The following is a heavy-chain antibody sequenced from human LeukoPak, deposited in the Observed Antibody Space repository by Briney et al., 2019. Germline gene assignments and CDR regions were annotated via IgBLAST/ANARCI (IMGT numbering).Heavy chain of an antibody. CDR2: LDPEDGET. Sequence: ASVKVSCKVSGYTLTELSMHWVRQAPGKGLEWTGGLDPEDGETIYAQKFQGRVTMTEDTSTDTAYMELSSLRSEDTAVYYCATAKADYYDSIYFDYWGQGTLVTVSS. CDR3: ATAKADYYDSIYFDY. D-gene: IGHD3-22*01. V-gene: IGHV1-24*01. CDR1: GYTLTELS. J-gene: IGHJ4*02.